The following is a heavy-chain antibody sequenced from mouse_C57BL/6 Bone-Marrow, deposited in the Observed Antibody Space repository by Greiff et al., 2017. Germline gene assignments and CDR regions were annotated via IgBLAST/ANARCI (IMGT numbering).Heavy chain of an antibody. CDR2: IRSKSNNYAT. CDR3: VLLWWRYYAMDY. Sequence: EVLLVESGGGLVQPKGSLKLSCAASGFSFNTYAMNWVRQAPGQGLEWVARIRSKSNNYATYYADLVKDRFTISRDDSESMLYLQMNNLKTEDTAMYYCVLLWWRYYAMDYWGQGTSVTVSS. D-gene: IGHD1-1*02. J-gene: IGHJ4*01. CDR1: GFSFNTYA. V-gene: IGHV10-1*01.